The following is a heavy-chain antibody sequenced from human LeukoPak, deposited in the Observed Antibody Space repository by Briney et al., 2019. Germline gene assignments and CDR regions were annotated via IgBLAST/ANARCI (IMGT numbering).Heavy chain of an antibody. CDR1: GFTFSDHY. J-gene: IGHJ4*02. D-gene: IGHD3-22*01. Sequence: TGGSLRLSCAASGFTFSDHYMGWIRQTPGKGLEWVSYISSSGDSIYYADSVKGRFTISRDNARNSLNLQLSSLRAEETAVYYCARAAYDSTGYYYAGFDHWGQGTLVSVSS. CDR3: ARAAYDSTGYYYAGFDH. V-gene: IGHV3-11*01. CDR2: ISSSGDSI.